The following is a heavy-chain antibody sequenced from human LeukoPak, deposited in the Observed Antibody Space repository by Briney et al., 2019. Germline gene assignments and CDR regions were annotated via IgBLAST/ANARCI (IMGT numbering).Heavy chain of an antibody. J-gene: IGHJ4*02. Sequence: DSVKGRFTISRDNSKNTLYLQMNSLRAEDTAVYYSAKYSGMTGPAESAFDYWGQGTLVTVSS. CDR3: AKYSGMTGPAESAFDY. D-gene: IGHD6-13*01. V-gene: IGHV3-30*02.